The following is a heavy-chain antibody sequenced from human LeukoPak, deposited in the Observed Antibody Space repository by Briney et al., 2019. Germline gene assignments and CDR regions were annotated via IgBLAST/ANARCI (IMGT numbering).Heavy chain of an antibody. CDR2: INSDGSIT. V-gene: IGHV3-74*01. J-gene: IGHJ4*02. CDR3: AGDLDPSPFDY. CDR1: GFTFSTYW. Sequence: GGSLRLFCAAPGFTFSTYWMHWVRQAPGKGLVWVSRINSDGSITNYADSVRGRFTISRDNAENTLYLQMNSLRAEDTAVYYCAGDLDPSPFDYWGQGTLVTVSS.